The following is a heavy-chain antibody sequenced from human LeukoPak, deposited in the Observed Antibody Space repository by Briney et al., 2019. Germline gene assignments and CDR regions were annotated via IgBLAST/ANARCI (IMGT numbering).Heavy chain of an antibody. Sequence: PGGSLRLSCAASGFTFSSFEMNWVRQAPGKGLEWVSYITSSASTIYYAESVKGRFTISRDNSKNTLYLQMNSLRAEDTAVYYCARGQVSSGYDAFDIWGQGTMVTVSS. CDR2: ITSSASTI. CDR1: GFTFSSFE. V-gene: IGHV3-48*03. J-gene: IGHJ3*02. CDR3: ARGQVSSGYDAFDI. D-gene: IGHD6-19*01.